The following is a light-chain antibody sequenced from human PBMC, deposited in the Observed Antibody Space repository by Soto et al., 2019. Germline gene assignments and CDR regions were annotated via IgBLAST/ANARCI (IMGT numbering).Light chain of an antibody. Sequence: DIQMTQSPSSLSASVGDRVTITCRASRGISNYLAWYQQKPGKVPKLLIYAASTLQSGVPSRFSGSGSGTDITLTMSSLQPQDVVTYYCQKYNSAPYTFGQGTKLQIK. J-gene: IGKJ2*01. V-gene: IGKV1-27*01. CDR2: AAS. CDR1: RGISNY. CDR3: QKYNSAPYT.